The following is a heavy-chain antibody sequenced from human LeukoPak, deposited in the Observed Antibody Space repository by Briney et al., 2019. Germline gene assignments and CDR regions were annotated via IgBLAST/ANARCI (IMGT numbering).Heavy chain of an antibody. CDR2: IKSTGDTT. CDR3: VREDAHTYYFDF. J-gene: IGHJ4*02. CDR1: GYTFTSYY. Sequence: ASVQVSCKTSGYTFTSYYMHWVRQAPGQGLEWVAIIKSTGDTTVYARKFQGRVTVTRDTSTSTVYMDLSSLSSEDTAVYYCVREDAHTYYFDFWGPGTLVTVSS. V-gene: IGHV1-46*01. D-gene: IGHD2-2*01.